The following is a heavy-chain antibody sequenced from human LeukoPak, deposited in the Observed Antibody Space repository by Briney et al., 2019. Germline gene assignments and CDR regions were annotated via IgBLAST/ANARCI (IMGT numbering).Heavy chain of an antibody. CDR2: IYYSGST. Sequence: SETLSLTCTVSGGSISSYYWSWIRQPPGKGLEWIGYIYYSGSTNYNPSLKSRVTISVDTSKNQFSLKLSSVTAADTAVYYCASALVDTAMVYFDYWGRGTLVTVSS. V-gene: IGHV4-59*01. CDR3: ASALVDTAMVYFDY. J-gene: IGHJ4*02. D-gene: IGHD5-18*01. CDR1: GGSISSYY.